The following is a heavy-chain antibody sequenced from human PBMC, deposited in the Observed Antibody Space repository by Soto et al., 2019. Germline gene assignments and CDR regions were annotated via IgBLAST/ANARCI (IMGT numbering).Heavy chain of an antibody. CDR1: GFTFSSYE. CDR2: ISSSGSTI. D-gene: IGHD6-13*01. CDR3: ASPWKQLGVFDY. V-gene: IGHV3-48*03. J-gene: IGHJ4*02. Sequence: EVQLVESGGGLVQPGGSLRLSCAASGFTFSSYEMNWVRQAPGKGLEWVSYISSSGSTIYYADSVKGRFTISRDNAKNSLYLQMNSLRAEDTAVYYCASPWKQLGVFDYWGQGTLVTVSS.